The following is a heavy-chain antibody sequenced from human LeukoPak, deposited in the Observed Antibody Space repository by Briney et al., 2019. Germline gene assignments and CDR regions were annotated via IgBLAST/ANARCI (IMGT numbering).Heavy chain of an antibody. CDR1: GFTFSDYW. D-gene: IGHD6-19*01. Sequence: PGGSLRLSCAVSGFTFSDYWMSWVRQAPGKGLEWVANIKQDGSEKYYVDSVKGRFNISRDNAKNSLYLQMNSLRAEDTAVYYCARDPYASGWYPLYYCYSIDVWGQGTTVTVSS. V-gene: IGHV3-7*01. J-gene: IGHJ6*02. CDR3: ARDPYASGWYPLYYCYSIDV. CDR2: IKQDGSEK.